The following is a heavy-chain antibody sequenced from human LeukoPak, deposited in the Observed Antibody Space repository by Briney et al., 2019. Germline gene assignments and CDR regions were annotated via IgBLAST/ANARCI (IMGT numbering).Heavy chain of an antibody. V-gene: IGHV4-39*01. Sequence: SETLSLTCSVSGGSIISSNYYWGWIRQPPGKGLEWIGSTYQSGSGSSYYNPSLKSRVTIFGDTSKNQFFLRLSSVTATDTAVYYCASTLRFLPYRRFDYWGQGTLVTVPS. CDR3: ASTLRFLPYRRFDY. CDR1: GGSIISSNYY. J-gene: IGHJ4*02. CDR2: TYQSGSGSS. D-gene: IGHD3-3*01.